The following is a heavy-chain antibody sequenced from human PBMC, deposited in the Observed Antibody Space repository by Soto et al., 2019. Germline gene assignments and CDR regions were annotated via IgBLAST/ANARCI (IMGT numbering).Heavy chain of an antibody. Sequence: QVQLVESGGGVVQPGRSLGLSCAASGFTFSDYAMHWVRQAPGKGLEWVAVVAYDGRSKYYADSVKGRFTISRDNSRTTVYLQMNSLRDEDTAMYYCARDDILVIPGGSYNYGMDVWGHGTTVTVSS. D-gene: IGHD2-2*01. CDR3: ARDDILVIPGGSYNYGMDV. V-gene: IGHV3-30*04. J-gene: IGHJ6*02. CDR2: VAYDGRSK. CDR1: GFTFSDYA.